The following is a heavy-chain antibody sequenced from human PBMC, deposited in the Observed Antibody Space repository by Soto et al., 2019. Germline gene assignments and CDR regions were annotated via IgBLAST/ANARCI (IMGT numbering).Heavy chain of an antibody. V-gene: IGHV1-69*02. CDR2: IIPILGIA. J-gene: IGHJ6*02. CDR3: ARYCSGGSCYPNYYYYGMDV. CDR1: GGTFSSYT. Sequence: SVKVSCKASGGTFSSYTISWVRQAPGQGLEWMGRIIPILGIANYAQKFQGRVTITADKSTSTAYMELSSLRSEDTAVYYCARYCSGGSCYPNYYYYGMDVWGQGTTVTVSS. D-gene: IGHD2-15*01.